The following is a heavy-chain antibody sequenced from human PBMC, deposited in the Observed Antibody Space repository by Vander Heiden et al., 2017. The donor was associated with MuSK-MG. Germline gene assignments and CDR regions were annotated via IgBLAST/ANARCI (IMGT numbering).Heavy chain of an antibody. CDR3: ARGPDRLLWFGEPSNYFDD. D-gene: IGHD3-10*01. Sequence: EVPLVESGGSLVKPGGSLRLPCAASGFSFTSFSMNWVRQAPGKGLEWVSSITGSGTYTYYADSVKGRFTIYRDNAKDSLFLQMNSLRADDTAVYFCARGPDRLLWFGEPSNYFDDWGQGTLVTVSS. CDR1: GFSFTSFS. J-gene: IGHJ4*02. V-gene: IGHV3-21*01. CDR2: ITGSGTYT.